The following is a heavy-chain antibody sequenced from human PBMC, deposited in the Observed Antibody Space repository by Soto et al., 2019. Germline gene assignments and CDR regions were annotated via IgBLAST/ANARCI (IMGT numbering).Heavy chain of an antibody. V-gene: IGHV4-39*01. CDR2: INYSGST. J-gene: IGHJ4*02. CDR3: AKTGFWSDYRVADY. D-gene: IGHD3-3*01. CDR1: GGSVSSRSSY. Sequence: SETLSLTCTVSGGSVSSRSSYWGWIRQPPGKGLEWIGSINYSGSTYYNPSLKSRITISVDTSKNQFSLKLSSVTAADTAVYFCAKTGFWSDYRVADYWGQGTLVTVSS.